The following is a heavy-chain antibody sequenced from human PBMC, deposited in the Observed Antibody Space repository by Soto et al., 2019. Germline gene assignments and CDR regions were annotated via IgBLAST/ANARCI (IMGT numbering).Heavy chain of an antibody. D-gene: IGHD3-3*01. J-gene: IGHJ6*02. CDR1: GGSISSGDYY. CDR3: ARDAGRSGYYYYYGMDV. Sequence: SETLSLTCTVSGGSISSGDYYWSWIRQPPGKGLEWIGYIYYSGSTYYNPSLKSRVTISVDTSKNQFSLKLSSVTAADTAVYYCARDAGRSGYYYYYGMDVWGQGTTVTVSS. V-gene: IGHV4-30-4*02. CDR2: IYYSGST.